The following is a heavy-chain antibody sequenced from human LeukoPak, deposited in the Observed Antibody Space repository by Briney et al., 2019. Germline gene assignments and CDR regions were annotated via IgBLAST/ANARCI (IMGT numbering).Heavy chain of an antibody. Sequence: PGGSLRLSCAASGFTFSSYVMHWVRQAPGKGLERVAIISYDRSNEYYADSVKGRFTISRDNSKNTLYLQMNSLRAEDTAVYYCARGAYGFDYYYYMDVWGKGTTVTVSS. CDR3: ARGAYGFDYYYYMDV. CDR1: GFTFSSYV. CDR2: ISYDRSNE. D-gene: IGHD3-10*01. J-gene: IGHJ6*03. V-gene: IGHV3-30*04.